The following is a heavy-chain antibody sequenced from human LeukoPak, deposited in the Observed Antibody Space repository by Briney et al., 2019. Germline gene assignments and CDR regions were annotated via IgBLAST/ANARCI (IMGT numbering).Heavy chain of an antibody. CDR2: ISSPGSTI. D-gene: IGHD2-15*01. CDR1: GFRFSDFF. CDR3: ARGGGPHFYLDS. J-gene: IGHJ4*02. Sequence: PGGSLRPSCAASGFRFSDFFMTWIRQAPGKGLESVSYISSPGSTIYYADSVRGRFTISRDNAKNLLYLQMNSLTPKDTAVYYCARGGGPHFYLDSWGQGTLVTVSS. V-gene: IGHV3-11*04.